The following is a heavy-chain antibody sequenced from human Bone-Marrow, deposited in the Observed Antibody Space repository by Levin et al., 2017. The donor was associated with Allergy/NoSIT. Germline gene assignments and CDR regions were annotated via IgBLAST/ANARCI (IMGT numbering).Heavy chain of an antibody. CDR3: ARETTLTHAVGDY. CDR1: GYTFINYG. V-gene: IGHV1-18*01. J-gene: IGHJ4*02. CDR2: SSAYNGNT. Sequence: GESLKISCKASGYTFINYGFTWVRQAPGQGLEWMGWSSAYNGNTNYARKLQGRVTMTTDTSTSTAYMELRSLRSDDTAVYYCARETTLTHAVGDYWGQGTLVTVSS. D-gene: IGHD4-17*01.